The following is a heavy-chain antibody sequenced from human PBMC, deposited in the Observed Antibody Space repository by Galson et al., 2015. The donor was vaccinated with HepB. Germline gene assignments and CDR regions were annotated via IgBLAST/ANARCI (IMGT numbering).Heavy chain of an antibody. CDR1: GGSISSYY. D-gene: IGHD3-10*01. CDR3: AREGSTMVRGVMRVRHGMDV. J-gene: IGHJ6*02. CDR2: IYYSGST. V-gene: IGHV4-59*01. Sequence: LSLTCTVSGGSISSYYWSWIRQPPGKGLKWIGYIYYSGSTNYNPSLKSRVTISVDTSKNQFPLKLSSVTAADTAVYYCAREGSTMVRGVMRVRHGMDVWGQGTTVTVSS.